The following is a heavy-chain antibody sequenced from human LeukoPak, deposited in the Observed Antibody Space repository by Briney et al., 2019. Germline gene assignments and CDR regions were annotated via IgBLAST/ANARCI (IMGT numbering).Heavy chain of an antibody. CDR2: INPGDSDT. V-gene: IGHV5-51*01. D-gene: IGHD3-22*01. J-gene: IGHJ4*02. CDR1: GYSFDTNW. Sequence: GESLKISCKGSGYSFDTNWIGWVRQMPGKGLEWMGFINPGDSDTRYSPSFQGRVTISGDKSISTAYLQWSSLKASDTAMYYCARREDSRALDYWGQGTLVTVSS. CDR3: ARREDSRALDY.